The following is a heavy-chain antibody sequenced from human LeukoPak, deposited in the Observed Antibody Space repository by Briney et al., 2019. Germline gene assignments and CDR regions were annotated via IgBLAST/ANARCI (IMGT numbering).Heavy chain of an antibody. CDR1: GFSFSNHG. Sequence: PGGSLRLSCAASGFSFSNHGMHWVRQAPGKRLEWVAVIWDDGNNKRYANSVNGRFTISRDNSKNTLYLQMNSLRAEDTAVYYCAKDPGNCGGDCYLIAAHDWGQGTLVTVSS. CDR3: AKDPGNCGGDCYLIAAHD. J-gene: IGHJ4*02. D-gene: IGHD2-21*02. V-gene: IGHV3-33*06. CDR2: IWDDGNNK.